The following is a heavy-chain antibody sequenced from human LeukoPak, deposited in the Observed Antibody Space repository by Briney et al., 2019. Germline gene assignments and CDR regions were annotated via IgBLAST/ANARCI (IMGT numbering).Heavy chain of an antibody. V-gene: IGHV3-23*01. CDR2: ISGSGGST. CDR3: AKGSRGSYEEYYFDY. D-gene: IGHD3-16*01. Sequence: PGGSLRLSCAASGFTFRSYAMHWVRQAPGKGLEWFSTISGSGGSTYYADSVKGRFTISRDNSKNMLSLQMNSLRAEDTAVYFCAKGSRGSYEEYYFDYWGQGTLVTVSS. J-gene: IGHJ4*02. CDR1: GFTFRSYA.